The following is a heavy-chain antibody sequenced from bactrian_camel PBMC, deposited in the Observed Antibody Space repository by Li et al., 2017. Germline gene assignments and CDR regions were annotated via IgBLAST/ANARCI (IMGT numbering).Heavy chain of an antibody. J-gene: IGHJ6*01. V-gene: IGHV3S53*01. CDR2: IGGDGRT. D-gene: IGHD1*01. CDR3: AADLSCVGVLRYRGYDAGGRATIVDDFAS. Sequence: QVQLVESGGGSVQAGGSLRLSCLASGGTYSRGCMGWFREAPGKQREGVARIGGDGRTIYADSVRGRFTISKDNAKNALYLQMDSLEPEDTATYYCAADLSCVGVLRYRGYDAGGRATIVDDFASWGQGTQVTVS. CDR1: GGTYSRGC.